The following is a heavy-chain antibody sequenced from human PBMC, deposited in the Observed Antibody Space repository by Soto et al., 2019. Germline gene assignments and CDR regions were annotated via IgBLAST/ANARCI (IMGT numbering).Heavy chain of an antibody. CDR1: GGTFSSYA. D-gene: IGHD2-15*01. J-gene: IGHJ4*02. Sequence: QVQLVQSGAEVKKPGSSVKFSCKASGGTFSSYAISCVRHAPGQVLEWMGWIIPIFGIANYAQKFQGRVTITADESTSTAYMELSSLRSEHTAVYYCARESRYCSGGSCYFLPGIDYWGQGTLVTVSS. CDR3: ARESRYCSGGSCYFLPGIDY. V-gene: IGHV1-69*12. CDR2: IIPIFGIA.